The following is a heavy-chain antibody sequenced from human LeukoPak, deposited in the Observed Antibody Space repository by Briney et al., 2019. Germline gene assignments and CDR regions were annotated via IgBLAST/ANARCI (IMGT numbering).Heavy chain of an antibody. J-gene: IGHJ5*02. CDR1: GFTFSDYY. CDR3: ARDYYDSSGSSWFDP. CDR2: ISSGSSFM. V-gene: IGHV3-11*06. Sequence: GGSLRLSCAASGFTFSDYYMSWIRQAPGKGLEWVSSISSGSSFMYYADSVKGRFTISRDNAKNSLCLQMNSLRAKDTALYYCARDYYDSSGSSWFDPWGQGTLVTVSS. D-gene: IGHD3-22*01.